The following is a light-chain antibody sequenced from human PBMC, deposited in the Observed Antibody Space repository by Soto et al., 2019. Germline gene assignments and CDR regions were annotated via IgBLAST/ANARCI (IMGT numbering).Light chain of an antibody. CDR1: QDINNY. Sequence: DIQMTHAPSSLFASFEDRFTITSQARQDINNYLNWYQQKPGKAPNPLIYHASNLETGVPSRFSGSGPGTGFTFTISRLQPEDIATYYCQQYNHVTITFGQGTRLAI. CDR2: HAS. CDR3: QQYNHVTIT. V-gene: IGKV1-33*01. J-gene: IGKJ5*01.